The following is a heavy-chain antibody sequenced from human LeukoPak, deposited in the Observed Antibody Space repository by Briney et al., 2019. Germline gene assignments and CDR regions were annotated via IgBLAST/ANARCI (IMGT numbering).Heavy chain of an antibody. J-gene: IGHJ5*02. CDR3: ARVLDSGSYLGLWRRFDT. D-gene: IGHD1-26*01. Sequence: GESMKISCKGSGYSFTSYWIGWVRQMPGKGLEWMGIIYPGDSDTRYGPSFQGQVTISADKSISTAYLQWSSLKASDTAMYYCARVLDSGSYLGLWRRFDTWGQGTLVTVSS. V-gene: IGHV5-51*01. CDR1: GYSFTSYW. CDR2: IYPGDSDT.